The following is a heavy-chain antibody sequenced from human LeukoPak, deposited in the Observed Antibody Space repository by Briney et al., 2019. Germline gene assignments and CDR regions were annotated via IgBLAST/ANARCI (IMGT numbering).Heavy chain of an antibody. CDR2: ISNDGGGT. CDR3: AKGSSGYFLDL. Sequence: GGSLRLSCAASGFIFNNYGLVWVRQAPGKGLEWVSAISNDGGGTTYADFVKGRFTISRDNSKNTLFLQMNSLRAEDTALYYYAKGSSGYFLDLWGQGTLVTVSS. V-gene: IGHV3-23*01. D-gene: IGHD3-22*01. CDR1: GFIFNNYG. J-gene: IGHJ5*02.